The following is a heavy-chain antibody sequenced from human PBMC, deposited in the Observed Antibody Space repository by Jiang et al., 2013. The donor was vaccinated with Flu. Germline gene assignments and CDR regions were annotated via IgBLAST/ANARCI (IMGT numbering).Heavy chain of an antibody. Sequence: PGLVQPSQTLSLTCTVSGGSINSGGYYWNWIRQRPGKGLEWIGYIYSSGITYYNPSLKSRVTLSVDTSKNQFSLNLSSVTAADTAVYYCARAGNTSYWYFALWGRGTLVTVSS. V-gene: IGHV4-31*03. CDR3: ARAGNTSYWYFAL. CDR2: IYSSGIT. J-gene: IGHJ2*01. CDR1: GGSINSGGYY.